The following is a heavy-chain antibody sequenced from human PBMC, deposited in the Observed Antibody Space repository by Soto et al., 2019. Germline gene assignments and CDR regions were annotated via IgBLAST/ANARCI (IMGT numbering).Heavy chain of an antibody. CDR1: GVSINNYY. J-gene: IGHJ4*02. CDR2: IYYTGST. Sequence: SETVSLTCTVSGVSINNYYWTCIRQPPGKRLEWIGAIYYTGSTTYNPSLRSRVTFSVDTSKNQFSLSLTSVTAADPAVYFSAKGVSGCHLVCCAQGTLX. V-gene: IGHV4-59*01. D-gene: IGHD6-19*01. CDR3: AKGVSGCHLVC.